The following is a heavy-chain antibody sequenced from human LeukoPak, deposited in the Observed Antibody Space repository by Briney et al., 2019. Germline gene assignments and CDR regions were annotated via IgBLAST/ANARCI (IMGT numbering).Heavy chain of an antibody. J-gene: IGHJ4*02. CDR2: IYYSGST. CDR3: ASYSYYYDSSGYFDY. V-gene: IGHV4-59*01. CDR1: GGSISSYY. D-gene: IGHD3-22*01. Sequence: SETLSFTCTASGGSISSYYWSWIRQPPGKGLEWIGYIYYSGSTNYNPSLKSRVTISVDTSKNQFSLKLSSVTAADTAVYYCASYSYYYDSSGYFDYWGQGTLVTVSS.